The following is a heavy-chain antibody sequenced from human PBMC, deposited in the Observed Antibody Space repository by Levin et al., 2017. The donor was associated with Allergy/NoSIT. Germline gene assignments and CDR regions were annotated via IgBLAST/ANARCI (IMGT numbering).Heavy chain of an antibody. CDR1: GFTFSSYG. D-gene: IGHD5-18*01. J-gene: IGHJ4*02. V-gene: IGHV3-33*01. CDR3: ARDQQLWLQSSYFDY. Sequence: GESLKISCAASGFTFSSYGMHWVRQAPGKGLEWVAVIWYDGSNKYYADSVKGRFTISRDNSKNTLYLQMNSLRAEDTAVYYCARDQQLWLQSSYFDYWGQGTLVTVSS. CDR2: IWYDGSNK.